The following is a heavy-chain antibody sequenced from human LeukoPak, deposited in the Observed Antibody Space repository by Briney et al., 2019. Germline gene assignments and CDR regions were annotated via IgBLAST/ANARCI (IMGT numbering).Heavy chain of an antibody. J-gene: IGHJ4*02. Sequence: SETLSLTCAVYGGSFSGYYWSWIRQPPGKGLEWIGEINHSGSTNYNPSLKSRVTISVDTSKNQFSLKLSSVTAADTAVYYCARAEGWEPCYFDYWGQGTLVTVSS. CDR1: GGSFSGYY. V-gene: IGHV4-34*01. CDR3: ARAEGWEPCYFDY. CDR2: INHSGST. D-gene: IGHD1-26*01.